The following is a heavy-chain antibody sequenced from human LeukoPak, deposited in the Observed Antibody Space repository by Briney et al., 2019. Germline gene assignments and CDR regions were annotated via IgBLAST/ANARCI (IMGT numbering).Heavy chain of an antibody. J-gene: IGHJ4*02. CDR3: ARSPDYGDYFDY. Sequence: SETLSLTCSVSGGSIRSNNYYWGWVRQPPGKGLEWIGSIYYSGNTYYNPSLKSRVTISVDTSKNQFSLKLSSVTAADTAVYYCARSPDYGDYFDYWGQGTLVTVSS. CDR1: GGSIRSNNYY. CDR2: IYYSGNT. D-gene: IGHD4-17*01. V-gene: IGHV4-39*07.